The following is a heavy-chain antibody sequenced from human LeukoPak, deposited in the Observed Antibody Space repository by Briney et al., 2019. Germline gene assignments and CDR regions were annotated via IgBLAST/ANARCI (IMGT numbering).Heavy chain of an antibody. D-gene: IGHD5-12*01. CDR3: ARVATIFDC. Sequence: GGSLRLSCAASGFTFSSYSMNWVRQAPGKGLEWISYISSDSSTTYYADSVKGRFTISRDNAKNSLYLQMTSLRVEDTAVYYCARVATIFDCWGQGTLVTVSS. J-gene: IGHJ4*02. CDR1: GFTFSSYS. V-gene: IGHV3-48*01. CDR2: ISSDSSTT.